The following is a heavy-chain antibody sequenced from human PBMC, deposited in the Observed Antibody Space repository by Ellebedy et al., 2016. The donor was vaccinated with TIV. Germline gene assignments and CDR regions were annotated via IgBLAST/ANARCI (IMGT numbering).Heavy chain of an antibody. V-gene: IGHV3-30-3*01. CDR2: ISYDGSSK. D-gene: IGHD6-19*01. J-gene: IGHJ4*02. Sequence: GESLKISCAASGFTFNSYAMHWVRQAPGKGLEWVAVISYDGSSKYYADYVKGRFTISRDHSMTTLYLEMNSLGAEATAVYYCARDLDKSSCWYGGAAYWGQGTLVTVSS. CDR3: ARDLDKSSCWYGGAAY. CDR1: GFTFNSYA.